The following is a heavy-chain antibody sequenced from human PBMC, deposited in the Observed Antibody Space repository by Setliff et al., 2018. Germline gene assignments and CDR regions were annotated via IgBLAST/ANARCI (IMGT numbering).Heavy chain of an antibody. CDR1: GFTFSSYA. V-gene: IGHV3-30*04. CDR3: ARTCSGSGCYAGLES. J-gene: IGHJ4*02. D-gene: IGHD2-15*01. CDR2: ISYDGSNK. Sequence: GGSLRLSCAASGFTFSSYAMHWVRQAPGKGLEWVAVISYDGSNKYHADSVKGRFTISRDNSKNTLYLQMNSLRPEDTAVYYCARTCSGSGCYAGLESWGQGTPVTVSS.